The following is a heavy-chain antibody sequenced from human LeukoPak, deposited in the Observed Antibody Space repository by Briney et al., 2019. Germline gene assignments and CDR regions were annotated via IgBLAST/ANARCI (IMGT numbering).Heavy chain of an antibody. CDR1: GYTFTSYG. Sequence: ASVKVSCKASGYTFTSYGISWVRPAPGQGLEWMGWISAYNGNTNYAQKLQGRVTMTTDTSTSTAYMELRSLRSDDTAVYYCAHSTGRGYYYYYMDVWGKGTTVTVSS. CDR3: AHSTGRGYYYYYMDV. J-gene: IGHJ6*03. D-gene: IGHD2-2*01. CDR2: ISAYNGNT. V-gene: IGHV1-18*01.